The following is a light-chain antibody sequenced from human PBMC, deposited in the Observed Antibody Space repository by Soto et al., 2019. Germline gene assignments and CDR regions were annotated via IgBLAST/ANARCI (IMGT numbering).Light chain of an antibody. V-gene: IGKV3D-15*01. Sequence: IVMTQSPATLSVSPGQRATLSCRASQSVSTNLAWYQQKPGQAPRLLIYGASTRATGIPARFSDSGSGTEFTLTISGLQSDDFAVYYCQQYSNWPPWTFGQGTRVDFK. CDR2: GAS. CDR3: QQYSNWPPWT. CDR1: QSVSTN. J-gene: IGKJ1*01.